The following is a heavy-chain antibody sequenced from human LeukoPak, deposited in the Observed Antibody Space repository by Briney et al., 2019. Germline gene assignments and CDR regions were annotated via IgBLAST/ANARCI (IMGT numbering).Heavy chain of an antibody. Sequence: GGSLRLSCAASGFTFSSYGMHWVRQAPGKRLEWVAVIWYDGSNKYYADSVKGRFTISRDNPKNTLYLQMNSLRAEDTAVYYCARGYSSSWYYFDYWGQGTLVTVSS. V-gene: IGHV3-33*01. CDR2: IWYDGSNK. CDR1: GFTFSSYG. J-gene: IGHJ4*02. CDR3: ARGYSSSWYYFDY. D-gene: IGHD6-13*01.